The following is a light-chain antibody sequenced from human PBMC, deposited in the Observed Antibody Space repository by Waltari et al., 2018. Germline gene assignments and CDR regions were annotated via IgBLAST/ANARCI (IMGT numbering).Light chain of an antibody. J-gene: IGLJ3*02. Sequence: QSALTQPASVSGSPGQSITISFTGTSSDLGFYNLFSWYQQHPGKAPELVVYEVISRPSGVSNRFSGSKSGNTASLTISGLQAEDEADYYCCSYAGRNIWVFGGGTKLTVL. CDR1: SSDLGFYNL. CDR2: EVI. CDR3: CSYAGRNIWV. V-gene: IGLV2-23*02.